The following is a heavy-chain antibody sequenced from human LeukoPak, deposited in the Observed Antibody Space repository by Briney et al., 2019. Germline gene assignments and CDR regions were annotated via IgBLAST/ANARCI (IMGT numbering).Heavy chain of an antibody. CDR2: IYYSGST. Sequence: TSETLSLTCTVSGGSISSYYWSWIRQPPGKGLEWLGYIYYSGSTNYNPSLKSRVTISVDTSKNQFSLKLSSVTAADTAVYYCARDSSGVRSNWFDPWGQGTLVTVSS. D-gene: IGHD6-19*01. CDR3: ARDSSGVRSNWFDP. CDR1: GGSISSYY. J-gene: IGHJ5*02. V-gene: IGHV4-59*01.